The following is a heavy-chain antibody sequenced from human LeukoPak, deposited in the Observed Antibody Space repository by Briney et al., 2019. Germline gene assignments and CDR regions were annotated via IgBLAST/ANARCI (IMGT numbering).Heavy chain of an antibody. D-gene: IGHD6-19*01. CDR3: AKPLGIAVAVYYYGMDV. CDR2: ISYDGSNK. J-gene: IGHJ6*02. V-gene: IGHV3-30*18. CDR1: GFTFSSYG. Sequence: GGSLRLSCAASGFTFSSYGMHWVRQAPGKGLEWVAVISYDGSNKYYADSVKGRFTISRDNSKNTLYLQMNSLRAEDTAVYYCAKPLGIAVAVYYYGMDVWGQGTTVTVSS.